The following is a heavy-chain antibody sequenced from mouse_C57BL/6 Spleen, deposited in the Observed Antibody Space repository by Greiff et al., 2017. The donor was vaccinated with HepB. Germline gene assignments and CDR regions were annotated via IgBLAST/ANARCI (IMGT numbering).Heavy chain of an antibody. CDR2: ISYDGSN. Sequence: EVQLVESGPGLVKPSQSLSLTCSVTGYSITSGYYWNWIRQFPGNKLEWMGYISYDGSNNYNPSLKNRISITRDTSKNQFFLKLNSVTTEDTATYYCAREGFLFDYWGQGTTLTVSS. CDR3: AREGFLFDY. V-gene: IGHV3-6*01. D-gene: IGHD3-2*02. CDR1: GYSITSGYY. J-gene: IGHJ2*01.